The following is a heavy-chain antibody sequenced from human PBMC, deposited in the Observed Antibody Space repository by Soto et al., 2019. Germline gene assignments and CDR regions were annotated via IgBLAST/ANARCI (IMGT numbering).Heavy chain of an antibody. V-gene: IGHV1-18*01. Sequence: ASVKVSCKASGYTFTSYGISWVRQAPGQGLEWMGWISAYNGNTNYAQKLQGRVTMTTDTSTSTAYMELRSLRSDDTAVYYCARVLYDILTGYYVDYWGQGTLVTVSS. J-gene: IGHJ4*02. D-gene: IGHD3-9*01. CDR3: ARVLYDILTGYYVDY. CDR1: GYTFTSYG. CDR2: ISAYNGNT.